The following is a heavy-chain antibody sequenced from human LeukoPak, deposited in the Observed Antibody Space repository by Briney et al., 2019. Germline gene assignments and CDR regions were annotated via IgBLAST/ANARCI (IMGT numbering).Heavy chain of an antibody. CDR1: GGTLSSYA. Sequence: VASVKVSCKASGGTLSSYAISWVRQAPGQGLEWMGWITPHNGETNYAPKFRDRVAMATDTSSTTAHMELSSLRSDDTAAYFCARVVMDVGRGYSYQTDSWGQGTLVTVSS. J-gene: IGHJ4*02. D-gene: IGHD5-18*01. V-gene: IGHV1-18*01. CDR3: ARVVMDVGRGYSYQTDS. CDR2: ITPHNGET.